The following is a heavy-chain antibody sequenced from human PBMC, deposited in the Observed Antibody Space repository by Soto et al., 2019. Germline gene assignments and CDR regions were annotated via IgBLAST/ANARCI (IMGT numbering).Heavy chain of an antibody. CDR2: INHSGST. D-gene: IGHD2-15*01. J-gene: IGHJ6*03. Sequence: PSETLSLTCAVYGGSFSGYYWSWIRQPPGKGLEWIGEINHSGSTNYNPSLKSRVTISVDTSKNQFSLKLSSVTAADTAVYYCARGGGGGSPIYYYYMDVWGKGTTVTVSS. CDR1: GGSFSGYY. CDR3: ARGGGGGSPIYYYYMDV. V-gene: IGHV4-34*01.